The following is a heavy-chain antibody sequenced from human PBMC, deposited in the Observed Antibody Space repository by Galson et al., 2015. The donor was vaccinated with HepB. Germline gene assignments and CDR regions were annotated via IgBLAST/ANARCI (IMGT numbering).Heavy chain of an antibody. J-gene: IGHJ3*02. CDR2: IYYSGST. Sequence: ETLSLTCTVSGGSISSYSWSWIRQPPGKGLEWIGYIYYSGSTNYNPSLKSRVTISVDTSKNQFSLKLSSVTAADTAVYYCARSVWGFIEAFDIWGQGTMVTVSS. CDR3: ARSVWGFIEAFDI. D-gene: IGHD7-27*01. CDR1: GGSISSYS. V-gene: IGHV4-59*01.